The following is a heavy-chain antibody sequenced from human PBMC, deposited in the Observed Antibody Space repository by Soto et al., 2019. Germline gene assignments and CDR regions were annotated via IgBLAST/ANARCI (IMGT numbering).Heavy chain of an antibody. V-gene: IGHV2-5*02. D-gene: IGHD2-21*02. Sequence: SGPTLVNPTQTLTLTCTVSGFSLTTNGVGVGWFRQPPGKALEWLALIYRDDDKRYSPSLKSRLTITKDTSKNQVVLTMTNMDPVDTATYYCAHRQTYCGGNCYSGFDYWGQGTLVTVSS. J-gene: IGHJ4*02. CDR1: GFSLTTNGVG. CDR2: IYRDDDK. CDR3: AHRQTYCGGNCYSGFDY.